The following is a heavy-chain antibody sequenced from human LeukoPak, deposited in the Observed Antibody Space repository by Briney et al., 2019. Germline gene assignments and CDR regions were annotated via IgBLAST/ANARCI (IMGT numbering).Heavy chain of an antibody. CDR2: IFYSGTT. V-gene: IGHV4-59*02. CDR1: GASGNNYY. D-gene: IGHD5-18*01. CDR3: ARGDGGSTNGYFFDY. J-gene: IGHJ4*02. Sequence: PSETLSLTCTVSGASGNNYYWGWIRQPPGKGPEYIGFIFYSGTTNYNPSFKSRVTISVDPSKNQFSLKLRSVTAADAAVYYCARGDGGSTNGYFFDYWGQGTLVTVSS.